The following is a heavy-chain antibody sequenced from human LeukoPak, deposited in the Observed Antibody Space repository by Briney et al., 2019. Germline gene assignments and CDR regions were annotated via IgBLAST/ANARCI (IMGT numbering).Heavy chain of an antibody. D-gene: IGHD1-1*01. J-gene: IGHJ4*02. CDR2: ISWDGNST. Sequence: GGSLRLSCAASGFTFDDYTMHWVRQATGKGLEWVSLISWDGNSTNYADSVKGRFTISRDNAKNSLYLQVSSLRAEDTAVYYCARGTGTTAYFDYWGQGTPVTVSS. CDR3: ARGTGTTAYFDY. CDR1: GFTFDDYT. V-gene: IGHV3-43*01.